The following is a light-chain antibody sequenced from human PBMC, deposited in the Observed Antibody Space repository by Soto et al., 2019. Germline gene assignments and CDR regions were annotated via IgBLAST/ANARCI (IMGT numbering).Light chain of an antibody. V-gene: IGKV3-20*01. CDR2: GAS. CDR3: QQYDSSPRT. J-gene: IGKJ1*01. CDR1: QSVSSRS. Sequence: EIVLTQSPGTLSLSPGXRATLSCRASQSVSSRSLAWYQQKPGQAPRLLISGASSRAADIPDRFSGSGSGTDFTLTINRLEPEDFVVYYCQQYDSSPRTFGQGTKVDIK.